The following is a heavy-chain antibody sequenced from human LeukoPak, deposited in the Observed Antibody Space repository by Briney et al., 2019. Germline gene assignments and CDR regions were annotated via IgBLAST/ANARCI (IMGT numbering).Heavy chain of an antibody. Sequence: GGSLRPSCAASGFTFSSYGLHWVRQAPGKGLEWVAVISNDGNNKYYADSVKGRFTISRDNSKNTLFLQMNSLRAEDTAVYYCASLLLYCSGATCYSDYWGQGTLVTVSS. CDR2: ISNDGNNK. V-gene: IGHV3-30*03. D-gene: IGHD2-15*01. CDR1: GFTFSSYG. J-gene: IGHJ4*02. CDR3: ASLLLYCSGATCYSDY.